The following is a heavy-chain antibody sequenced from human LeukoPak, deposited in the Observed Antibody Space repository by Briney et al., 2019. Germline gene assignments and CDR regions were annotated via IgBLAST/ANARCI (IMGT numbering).Heavy chain of an antibody. V-gene: IGHV3-21*01. CDR3: AREGGDTAMVPNFDY. J-gene: IGHJ4*02. CDR1: GFTFSSYS. CDR2: ISSSSSYI. D-gene: IGHD5-18*01. Sequence: PGGSLRLSCAASGFTFSSYSMNWVRQAPGKGLEWVSSISSSSSYIYYADSVKGRFTISRDNAKNSLYLQMNSLRAEDTAVYYCAREGGDTAMVPNFDYWGQGTLVTVSS.